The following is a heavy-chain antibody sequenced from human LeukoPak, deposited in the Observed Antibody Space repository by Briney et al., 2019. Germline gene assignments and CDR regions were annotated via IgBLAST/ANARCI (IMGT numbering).Heavy chain of an antibody. CDR3: IRGARQPTH. J-gene: IGHJ4*02. CDR1: GFTFGFYA. D-gene: IGHD3-16*01. V-gene: IGHV3-49*03. CDR2: ITSNNYDGAK. Sequence: PGGSLRLSCTASGFTFGFYAMSWLPQAPGKGLEGVVVITSNNYDGAKDYAACVKVRFTMSSGDSERIVNLQMNSLKTVYIAVYYCIRGARQPTHWGQGALVTVSS.